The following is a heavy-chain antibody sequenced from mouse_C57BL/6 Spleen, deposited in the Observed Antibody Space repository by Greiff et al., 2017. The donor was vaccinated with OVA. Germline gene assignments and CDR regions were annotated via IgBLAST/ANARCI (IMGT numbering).Heavy chain of an antibody. CDR2: IDPSDSYT. CDR1: GYTFTSYW. V-gene: IGHV1-69*01. J-gene: IGHJ3*01. Sequence: VKLQQPGAELVMPGASVKLSCKASGYTFTSYWMHWVKQRPGQGLEWIGEIDPSDSYTNYNQKFKGKSTLTVDKSSSTAYMQLSSLTSEDSAVYYCARGSSGILFAYWGQGTLVTVSA. CDR3: ARGSSGILFAY. D-gene: IGHD3-2*02.